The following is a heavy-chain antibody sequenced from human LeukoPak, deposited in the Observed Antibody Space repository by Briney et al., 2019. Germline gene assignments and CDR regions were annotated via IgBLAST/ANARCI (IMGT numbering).Heavy chain of an antibody. CDR2: INHSGST. J-gene: IGHJ5*02. CDR3: ARGRAARALNKKNWFDP. CDR1: GCTFSTYT. D-gene: IGHD2-15*01. V-gene: IGHV4-34*01. Sequence: SESLSLTCAASGCTFSTYTMNWVRQAPGKGLEWIGEINHSGSTNYNPSLKSRVTISVDTSKNQFSLKLSSVTAADTAVYYCARGRAARALNKKNWFDPWGQGTLVTVSS.